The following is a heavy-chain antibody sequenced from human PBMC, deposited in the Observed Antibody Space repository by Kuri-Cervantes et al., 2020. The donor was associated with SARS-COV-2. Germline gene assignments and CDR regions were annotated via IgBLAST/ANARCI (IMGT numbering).Heavy chain of an antibody. D-gene: IGHD2-2*01. V-gene: IGHV1-69*13. CDR1: GGTFSSYA. CDR3: ARGIVVPATTRWNWFDP. J-gene: IGHJ5*02. CDR2: IIPIFGTA. Sequence: SVKVSCKASGGTFSSYAISWVRQAPGQGLEWMGGIIPIFGTANYAQKFQGRVTITADESTSTAYKELSSLRSEDTAVYYCARGIVVPATTRWNWFDPWGQGTLVTVSS.